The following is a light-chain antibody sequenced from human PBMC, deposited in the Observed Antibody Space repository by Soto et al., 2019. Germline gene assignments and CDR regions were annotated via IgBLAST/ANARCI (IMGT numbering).Light chain of an antibody. CDR2: GAS. J-gene: IGKJ1*01. CDR1: QSVSSSY. CDR3: QQYGSSPQGT. V-gene: IGKV3-20*01. Sequence: EIVLTQSPGTLSLSPGERATLSCRASQSVSSSYLAWYQQKPGQAPRLLIYGASSRATGIPDRFSGSGSGTDFTLPISRLEPEDFAVYYCQQYGSSPQGTFGQGTKVEIK.